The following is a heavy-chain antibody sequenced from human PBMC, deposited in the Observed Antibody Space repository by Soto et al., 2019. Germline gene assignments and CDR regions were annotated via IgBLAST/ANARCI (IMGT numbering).Heavy chain of an antibody. V-gene: IGHV3-23*01. CDR1: GFTFSXYP. J-gene: IGHJ4*02. Sequence: EVQVSESXXXXXQPGGSLRLSCATSGFTFSXYPMNWVRHAPGKGLEWVSGISAGGNRTYYADSVKGRFTIFRDNSNNSVSLRMNSLRVEDTAVYYCARRVWGQGTLVTVSS. CDR3: ARRV. CDR2: ISAGGNRT.